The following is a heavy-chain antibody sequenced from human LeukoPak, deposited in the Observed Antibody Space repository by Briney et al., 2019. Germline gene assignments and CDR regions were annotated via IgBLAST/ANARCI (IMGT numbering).Heavy chain of an antibody. CDR1: GSSISSGYH. CDR2: IYHSGST. Sequence: SATLSLTRTVSGSSISSGYHWAWIRQAPGKGLEWIGSIYHSGSTYYTPSLKSRVTISVATSKNQFSLKLRSVTAADTAVYCCARGAVRGGYYYYYMDVWGKGTTVTVSS. V-gene: IGHV4-38-2*02. D-gene: IGHD3-10*01. CDR3: ARGAVRGGYYYYYMDV. J-gene: IGHJ6*03.